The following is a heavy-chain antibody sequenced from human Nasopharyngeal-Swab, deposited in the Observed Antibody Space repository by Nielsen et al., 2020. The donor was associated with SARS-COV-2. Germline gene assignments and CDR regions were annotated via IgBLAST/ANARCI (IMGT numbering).Heavy chain of an antibody. V-gene: IGHV3-21*01. J-gene: IGHJ4*02. Sequence: GGSLRLSCAASGFTFSSYTMNWVRQAPGKGLVWVASTNAAGTYAHYADSVKGRFTISRENAKNTLYLQMNSLRAEDTAVYYCAKELGYCSGGSCYPAWGQGTLVTVSS. CDR3: AKELGYCSGGSCYPA. D-gene: IGHD2-15*01. CDR2: TNAAGTYA. CDR1: GFTFSSYT.